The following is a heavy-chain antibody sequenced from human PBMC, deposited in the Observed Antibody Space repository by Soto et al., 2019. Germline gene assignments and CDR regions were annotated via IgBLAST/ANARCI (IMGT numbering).Heavy chain of an antibody. Sequence: QVQLVQSGAEVKKPGASVMLSCKASGYTFTSYYMHWVRQAPGQGLEWMGIINPDGGSTRYAQKFQGRATMTRDTSTSTFDMELSSLRSEDTAVYYCAKAPRGGVIITTYSAHIDYWGQGTLVTVSS. V-gene: IGHV1-46*01. CDR1: GYTFTSYY. D-gene: IGHD3-3*01. CDR3: AKAPRGGVIITTYSAHIDY. CDR2: INPDGGST. J-gene: IGHJ4*02.